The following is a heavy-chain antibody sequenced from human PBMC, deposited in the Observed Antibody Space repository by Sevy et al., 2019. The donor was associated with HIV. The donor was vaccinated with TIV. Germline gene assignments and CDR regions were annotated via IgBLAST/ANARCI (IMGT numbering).Heavy chain of an antibody. J-gene: IGHJ4*02. CDR1: GFDFREYA. Sequence: GGSLRLSCEASGFDFREYAMHWVRQAPGKGLEWVAAVSSDGSNSYYVDPVRGRFTISRDNTQGTLFLHMSRLRVEDTAVYFCAKAGMQLWSYFDFWGQGNVVTVSP. D-gene: IGHD3-16*02. CDR3: AKAGMQLWSYFDF. CDR2: VSSDGSNS. V-gene: IGHV3-30*18.